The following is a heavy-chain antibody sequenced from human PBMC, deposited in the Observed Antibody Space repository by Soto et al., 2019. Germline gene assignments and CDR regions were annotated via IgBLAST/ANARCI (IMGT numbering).Heavy chain of an antibody. Sequence: QVQLQQWGAGLLKPSETLSLTCTVYGGSFSTYYWSWIHQPPGKGLEWIGEINHSGNTNYNPSLMGRVTMSFDTSKNQFSLKLSSVTAADTAVYYCTGPYPYYFDSWGQGTLVTVSS. J-gene: IGHJ4*02. CDR1: GGSFSTYY. V-gene: IGHV4-34*01. CDR3: TGPYPYYFDS. CDR2: INHSGNT.